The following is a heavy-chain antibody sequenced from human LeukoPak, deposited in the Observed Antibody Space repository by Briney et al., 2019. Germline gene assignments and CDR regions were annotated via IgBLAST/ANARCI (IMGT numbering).Heavy chain of an antibody. CDR3: AKAGDPGPTPYYFDY. CDR2: ISSSGGST. J-gene: IGHJ4*02. Sequence: PGGSLRLSCAASGFTFSSYAMSWVRQAPGKGLEWVSAISSSGGSTYYADSVKGRFTISRDNSKNTLYLQMNSLRAEDTAVYYCAKAGDPGPTPYYFDYWGQGTLVTVSS. V-gene: IGHV3-23*01. CDR1: GFTFSSYA.